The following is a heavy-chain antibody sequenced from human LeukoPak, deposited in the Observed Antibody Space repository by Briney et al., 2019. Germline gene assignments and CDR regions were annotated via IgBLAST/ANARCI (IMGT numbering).Heavy chain of an antibody. CDR1: GGSISSYY. D-gene: IGHD1-1*01. J-gene: IGHJ5*02. CDR2: IYYSGST. V-gene: IGHV4-59*01. Sequence: SETLSLTCTVSGGSISSYYWSWIRQPPGKGLEWIGYIYYSGSTNYNPSLKSRVTISVDTSKNQFSLKLSPVTAADTAVYYCARVKLERGKSIWFDPWGQGTLVTVSS. CDR3: ARVKLERGKSIWFDP.